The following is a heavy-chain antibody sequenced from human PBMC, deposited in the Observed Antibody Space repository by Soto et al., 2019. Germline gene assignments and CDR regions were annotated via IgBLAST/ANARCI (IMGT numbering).Heavy chain of an antibody. V-gene: IGHV1-2*04. CDR3: ARGDSTDCSDAACSFFYYHYLDV. J-gene: IGHJ6*03. Sequence: GASVKVSCKASGYSFTDYHIHWVRQAPGQGLEWLGRISAKSGGTSTAQKFQGWVTMTTDTSTSTASMELTRLTSDDTAIYYCARGDSTDCSDAACSFFYYHYLDVWG. D-gene: IGHD2-8*02. CDR2: ISAKSGGT. CDR1: GYSFTDYH.